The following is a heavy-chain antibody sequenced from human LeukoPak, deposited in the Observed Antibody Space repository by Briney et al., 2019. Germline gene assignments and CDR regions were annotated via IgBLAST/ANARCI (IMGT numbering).Heavy chain of an antibody. CDR2: IYYSGST. D-gene: IGHD1-26*01. J-gene: IGHJ5*02. V-gene: IGHV4-59*01. CDR3: ARSRGATRGWFDP. Sequence: SETLSLTCTVSGGSISSYYCSWIRQPPGKGLEWIGYIYYSGSTNYNPSLKSRVTISVDTSKNQFSLKLSSVTAAETAVYYCARSRGATRGWFDPWGQGTLVTVSS. CDR1: GGSISSYY.